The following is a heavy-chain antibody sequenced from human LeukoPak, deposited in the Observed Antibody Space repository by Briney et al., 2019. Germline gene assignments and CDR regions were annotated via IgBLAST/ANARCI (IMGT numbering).Heavy chain of an antibody. J-gene: IGHJ4*02. V-gene: IGHV1-46*01. CDR1: GYTFTNYY. CDR3: ARDRSIVGATPYFDY. Sequence: ASVKVSCKASGYTFTNYYMHWVRQAPGQGLEWVGVINPDGGSTTYAQKFQGRVTMTWDTSTSTVYMDLSSLRSEDTVVYFCARDRSIVGATPYFDYWGQGTLVTVSS. D-gene: IGHD1-26*01. CDR2: INPDGGST.